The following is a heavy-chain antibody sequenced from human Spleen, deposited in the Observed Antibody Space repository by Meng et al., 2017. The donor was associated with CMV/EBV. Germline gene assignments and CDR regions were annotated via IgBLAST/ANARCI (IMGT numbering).Heavy chain of an antibody. D-gene: IGHD6-19*01. V-gene: IGHV3-30*04. CDR2: ISYDGSNK. J-gene: IGHJ6*02. CDR1: GFTFSSYA. Sequence: GESLKISCAASGFTFSSYAMHWVRQAPGKGLEWVAVISYDGSNKYYADSVKGRFTISRDNSKNTLYLQMNSLRAEDTAVYYCARDPAGAVAGTYYYYGMDVWGQGTTVTVS. CDR3: ARDPAGAVAGTYYYYGMDV.